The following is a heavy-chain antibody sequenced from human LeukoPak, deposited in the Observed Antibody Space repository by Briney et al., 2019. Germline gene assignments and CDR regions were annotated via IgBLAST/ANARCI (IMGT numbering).Heavy chain of an antibody. Sequence: GGSLRLSCTASGFTFSSYTMTWVRQAPGKGLKWVSTITTGDGNTYYADSVEGRFTVSRDDSKNTLYLQMNSLRAEDTAVYYCAKDGGLWVSAHWGDSWGRGTLVTVSS. CDR3: AKDGGLWVSAHWGDS. J-gene: IGHJ4*02. CDR1: GFTFSSYT. CDR2: ITTGDGNT. D-gene: IGHD7-27*01. V-gene: IGHV3-23*01.